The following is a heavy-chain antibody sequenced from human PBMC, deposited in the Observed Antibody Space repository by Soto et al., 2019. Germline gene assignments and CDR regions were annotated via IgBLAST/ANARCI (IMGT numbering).Heavy chain of an antibody. D-gene: IGHD2-8*01. CDR3: GGGPNQFYFDY. V-gene: IGHV4-31*02. Sequence: WTWIRQHPGKGLEWIGYISYSGSTYYNPSLKSRVTMSLDTSKNQFSLSLSSVTAADTALYYCGGGPNQFYFDYWGQGALVTVSS. CDR2: ISYSGST. J-gene: IGHJ4*02.